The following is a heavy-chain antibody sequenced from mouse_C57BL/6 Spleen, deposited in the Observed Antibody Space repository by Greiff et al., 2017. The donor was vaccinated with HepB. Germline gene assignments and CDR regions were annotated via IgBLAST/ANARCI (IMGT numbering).Heavy chain of an antibody. V-gene: IGHV1-22*01. Sequence: VQLQQSGPELVKPGASVKMSCKASGYTFTDYNMHWVKQSHGKSLEWIGYINPNNGGTSYNQKFKGKATLTVNKSSSTAYMELRSQTSEASAVYYCAGEGWYARDYWGQGTTLTVSS. D-gene: IGHD2-1*01. CDR1: GYTFTDYN. J-gene: IGHJ2*01. CDR2: INPNNGGT. CDR3: AGEGWYARDY.